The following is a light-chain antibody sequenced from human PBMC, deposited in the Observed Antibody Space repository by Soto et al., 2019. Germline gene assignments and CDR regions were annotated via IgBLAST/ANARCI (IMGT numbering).Light chain of an antibody. V-gene: IGKV1-5*03. CDR1: QSISSW. CDR3: QQYNSYSPTWT. J-gene: IGKJ1*01. CDR2: KAS. Sequence: DIQMTQSPSTLSASVGDRITITCRASQSISSWLACYRQKPGKAPKLLIYKASSLESGVPSRFSGSRSGTEFILTISSLQADDFATYYCQQYNSYSPTWTFGQGTKVE.